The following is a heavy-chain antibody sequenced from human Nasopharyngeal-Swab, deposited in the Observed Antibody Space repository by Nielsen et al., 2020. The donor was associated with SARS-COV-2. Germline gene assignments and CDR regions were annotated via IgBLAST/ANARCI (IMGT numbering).Heavy chain of an antibody. J-gene: IGHJ6*02. D-gene: IGHD6-13*01. V-gene: IGHV3-9*01. CDR2: LSWNSGSI. CDR1: GFTFDDYA. CDR3: ARDMSSSWYYYFGMDV. Sequence: SLKISCVASGFTFDDYAMHWVRQVPGKGLEWVSGLSWNSGSIGYADSVKGRFTISGDNAKKSLYLQMNSLRPEDTALYYCARDMSSSWYYYFGMDVWGQGTTVTVSS.